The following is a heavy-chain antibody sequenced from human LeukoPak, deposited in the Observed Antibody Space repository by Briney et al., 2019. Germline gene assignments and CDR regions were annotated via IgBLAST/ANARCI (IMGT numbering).Heavy chain of an antibody. D-gene: IGHD2-21*02. Sequence: PSETLSLTCAVYGGSFSGYYWSWIRQPPGKGLEWIGYIYHSGSTYYNPSLKSRVTISVDRSKNQFSLKLSSVTAADTAVYYCARGYGDCYDYWGQGTLVTVSS. J-gene: IGHJ4*02. CDR1: GGSFSGYY. V-gene: IGHV4-34*01. CDR3: ARGYGDCYDY. CDR2: IYHSGST.